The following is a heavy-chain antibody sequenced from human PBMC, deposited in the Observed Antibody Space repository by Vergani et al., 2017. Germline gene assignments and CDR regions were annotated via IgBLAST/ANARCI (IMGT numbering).Heavy chain of an antibody. CDR3: ARQRRGATASSYYFDY. D-gene: IGHD1-26*01. CDR2: IYTSGST. V-gene: IGHV4-59*10. Sequence: QVQLQQWGAGLLKPSETLSLTCAVYGGSFSGYYWSWIRQPAGKGLEWIGRIYTSGSTNYNPSLKSRVTIAVDTSKNQFSLKLSSVTAADTAVYYCARQRRGATASSYYFDYWGQGTLVTVSS. CDR1: GGSFSGYY. J-gene: IGHJ4*02.